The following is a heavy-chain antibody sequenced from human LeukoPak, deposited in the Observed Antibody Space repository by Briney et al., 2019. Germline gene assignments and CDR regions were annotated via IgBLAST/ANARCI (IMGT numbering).Heavy chain of an antibody. CDR1: GGSISSYY. J-gene: IGHJ4*02. V-gene: IGHV4-59*01. CDR3: ARELKGAAGTYYFDY. D-gene: IGHD6-13*01. CDR2: IYYSGST. Sequence: SETLSLTCTVSGGSISSYYWSWIRQPPGKGLEWIGYIYYSGSTNYNPSLRSRVTISVDTSKNQFSLKLSSVTAADTAVYYCARELKGAAGTYYFDYWGQGTLVTVSS.